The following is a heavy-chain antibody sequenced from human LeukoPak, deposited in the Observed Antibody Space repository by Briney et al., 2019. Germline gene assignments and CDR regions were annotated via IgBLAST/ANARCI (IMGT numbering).Heavy chain of an antibody. Sequence: VQPGGSLRLSCAASGFTFSSYAMSWVRQAPGKGLEWVSAISGSGGSTYYADSVKGRFTISRDNSKNTLYLQVNSLRAEDTAVYYCAKGRNRYCSGGSCDAFDIWGQGTMVTVSS. CDR1: GFTFSSYA. CDR2: ISGSGGST. D-gene: IGHD2-15*01. V-gene: IGHV3-23*01. J-gene: IGHJ3*02. CDR3: AKGRNRYCSGGSCDAFDI.